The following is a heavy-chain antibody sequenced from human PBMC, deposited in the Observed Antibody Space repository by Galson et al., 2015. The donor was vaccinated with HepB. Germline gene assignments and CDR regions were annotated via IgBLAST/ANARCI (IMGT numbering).Heavy chain of an antibody. CDR3: ATRLAVTGTGAFDI. D-gene: IGHD6-19*01. CDR2: ICISYSII. Sequence: SLRLSCAASGFTFSDYCMSWIRQAPGKGLEWVSSICISYSIIYYADSVKGRFTISRDKAKNSMHLQMNSLMAEDTAVYYCATRLAVTGTGAFDIWGPGTMLSVSS. V-gene: IGHV3-11*04. J-gene: IGHJ3*02. CDR1: GFTFSDYC.